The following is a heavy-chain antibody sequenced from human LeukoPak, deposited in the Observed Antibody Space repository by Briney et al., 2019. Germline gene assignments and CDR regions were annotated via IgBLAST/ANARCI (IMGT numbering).Heavy chain of an antibody. CDR1: GDPINSGSYY. Sequence: PSETLSLPCTVSGDPINSGSYYWVWVRQPRGEGLEWIGSIYYSGSTYYNPSLESRVTISVDTSKIQFALKLSSVTPAATAVYYCARYVVRGVNWFDPWGQGTLVPVSS. V-gene: IGHV4-39*01. CDR2: IYYSGST. CDR3: ARYVVRGVNWFDP. J-gene: IGHJ5*02. D-gene: IGHD3-10*01.